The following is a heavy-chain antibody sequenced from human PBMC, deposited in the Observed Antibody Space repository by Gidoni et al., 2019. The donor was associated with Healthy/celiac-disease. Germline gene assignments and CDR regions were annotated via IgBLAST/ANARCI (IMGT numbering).Heavy chain of an antibody. CDR2: INPNSGGT. V-gene: IGHV1-2*02. D-gene: IGHD4-4*01. CDR3: ARVVRNSTYYYYGMDV. Sequence: QVQLVQSGAEVKKPAASVKVACQSSVDTFPGYYLHWVRQAPGQGLEWMGWINPNSGGTNYAQKFQGRVTMTRDTSISTAYMELSRLRSDDTAVYYCARVVRNSTYYYYGMDVWGQGTTVTVSS. J-gene: IGHJ6*02. CDR1: VDTFPGYY.